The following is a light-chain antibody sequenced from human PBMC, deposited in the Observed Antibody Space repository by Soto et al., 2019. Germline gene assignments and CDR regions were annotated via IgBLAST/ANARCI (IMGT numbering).Light chain of an antibody. CDR1: QGIRDA. V-gene: IGKV1-17*01. Sequence: DIQMTQSPSSLSASVGDRVTITCRASQGIRDALGWYQQKPGKAPKRLIYAASSLQSGVPSRFIGSGSGTEFTLTISSLQPENFATYYCLQHNSYPQTFGPGTKVEIK. CDR3: LQHNSYPQT. J-gene: IGKJ1*01. CDR2: AAS.